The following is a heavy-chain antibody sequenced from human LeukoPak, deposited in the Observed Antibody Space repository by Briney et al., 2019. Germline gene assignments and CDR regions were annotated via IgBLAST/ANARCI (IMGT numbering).Heavy chain of an antibody. D-gene: IGHD3-10*01. J-gene: IGHJ4*02. CDR1: GYTFTNYC. CDR3: ARRYGHGSGSYYLFDY. CDR2: IYPGDSDT. V-gene: IGHV5-51*01. Sequence: RGESLKISCKGAGYTFTNYCITWVRQMPGKGLEWMGIIYPGDSDTRYSPSFQGQVTISADKSIRTAYLQWSSLKASDTAMYYCARRYGHGSGSYYLFDYWGQGTLVTVSS.